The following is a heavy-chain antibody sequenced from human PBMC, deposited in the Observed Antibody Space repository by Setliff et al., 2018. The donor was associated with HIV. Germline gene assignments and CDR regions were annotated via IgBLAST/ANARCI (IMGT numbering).Heavy chain of an antibody. J-gene: IGHJ5*01. CDR1: GDSISSGSYY. V-gene: IGHV4-61*09. CDR3: ARPHPEGNWFDS. Sequence: PSETLSLTCTVSGDSISSGSYYWNWIRQPAGKGLEWIGHIYSSGGANYNPSLKSRVTISVDTSENQFSLTLRYVTAADTAVYYCARPHPEGNWFDSWGQGTLVTVSS. CDR2: IYSSGGA.